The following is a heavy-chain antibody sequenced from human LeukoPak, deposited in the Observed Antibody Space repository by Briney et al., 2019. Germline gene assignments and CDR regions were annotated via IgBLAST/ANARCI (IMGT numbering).Heavy chain of an antibody. CDR1: GGTFSSYA. J-gene: IGHJ5*02. Sequence: GSSVKVSCKASGGTFSSYAISWVRQAPGQGLEWMGGIIPIFGTANYAQKFQGRVTITTDESTSTAYMELSSLRSEDTAVYYCARGSPRSYGSGSSWFDPWGQGTLVTVSS. V-gene: IGHV1-69*05. CDR2: IIPIFGTA. D-gene: IGHD3-10*01. CDR3: ARGSPRSYGSGSSWFDP.